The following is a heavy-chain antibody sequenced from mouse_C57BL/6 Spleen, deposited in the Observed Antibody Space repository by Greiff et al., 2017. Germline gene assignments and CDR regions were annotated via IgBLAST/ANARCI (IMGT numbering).Heavy chain of an antibody. CDR2: INPSSGYT. CDR3: ANIYYDYGVFDY. D-gene: IGHD2-4*01. Sequence: QVQLQQSGAELARPGASVKMSCKASGYTFTSYTMHWVKQRPGQGLEWIGYINPSSGYTKYNQKFKDKATLTADKSSSTAYMQLSSLTSEDSAVYYCANIYYDYGVFDYWGQGTTLTVSS. CDR1: GYTFTSYT. J-gene: IGHJ2*01. V-gene: IGHV1-4*01.